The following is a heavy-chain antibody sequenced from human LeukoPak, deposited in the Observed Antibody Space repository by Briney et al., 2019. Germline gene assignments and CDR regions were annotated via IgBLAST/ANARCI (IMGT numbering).Heavy chain of an antibody. CDR1: GGSISSSNYY. Sequence: SETLSLTCSVSGGSISSSNYYWGWIRQPPGKGLEWIGSIYYSGSTYYNPSLKSRVTISVDTSKNQFSLRLSSVTAADTAVYYCACPVRSVGGTFDIWGQGTMVTVSS. CDR3: ACPVRSVGGTFDI. CDR2: IYYSGST. D-gene: IGHD1-26*01. J-gene: IGHJ3*02. V-gene: IGHV4-39*07.